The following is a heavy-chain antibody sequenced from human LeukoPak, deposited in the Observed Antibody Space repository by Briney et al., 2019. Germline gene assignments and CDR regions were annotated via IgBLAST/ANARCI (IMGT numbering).Heavy chain of an antibody. CDR3: AKVRRGYCSGGSCYSWFDP. V-gene: IGHV3-30*18. CDR2: ISYDGSNT. J-gene: IGHJ5*02. D-gene: IGHD2-15*01. Sequence: GGSLRLSCAASGFTFSSYGMHWFRQAPGKGLEWVAVISYDGSNTYYADSVKGRFTISRDNSKNTLYLQMNSLRAEDTAVYYCAKVRRGYCSGGSCYSWFDPWGQGTLVTVSS. CDR1: GFTFSSYG.